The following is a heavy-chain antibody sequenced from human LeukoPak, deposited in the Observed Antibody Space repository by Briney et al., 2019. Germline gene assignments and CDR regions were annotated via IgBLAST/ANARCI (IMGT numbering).Heavy chain of an antibody. J-gene: IGHJ4*02. D-gene: IGHD3-3*01. CDR1: GGSISSSSYY. V-gene: IGHV4-39*01. Sequence: SETLSLTCTVSGGSISSSSYYWGWIRQPPGKGLEWIGSIYYSGSTYYNPSLKSRVTISVDTSKNQFSLKLSSVTAADTAVYXXXXXXKITIFGVELGYWGQGTLVTVSS. CDR2: IYYSGST. CDR3: XXXXKITIFGVELGY.